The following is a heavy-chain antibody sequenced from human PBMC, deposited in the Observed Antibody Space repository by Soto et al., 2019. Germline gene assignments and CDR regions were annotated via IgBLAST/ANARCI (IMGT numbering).Heavy chain of an antibody. D-gene: IGHD1-1*01. J-gene: IGHJ4*02. V-gene: IGHV4-30-4*02. CDR2: IHYSGTT. CDR1: GISISIPHHN. Sequence: PSDSLSRTFNNSGISISIPHHNGSWIRQYPGKGLEWIGFIHYSGTTYYNPSLKSRVAISVDTSRNDFSLRLSSVTAADTAVYYCTTGGDASKTGYLGQG. CDR3: TTGGDASKTGY.